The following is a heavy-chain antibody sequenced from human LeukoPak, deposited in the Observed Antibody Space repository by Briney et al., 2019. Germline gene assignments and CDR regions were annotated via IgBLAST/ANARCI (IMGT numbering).Heavy chain of an antibody. CDR3: ARETYYDVLTGYPGFDY. V-gene: IGHV1-18*04. CDR1: GYTFTSYG. Sequence: ASVKVSCKASGYTFTSYGISRVRQAPGQGLEGMGWISDYNGNTNYAQKLQGRVTMTTDTSTSTAYMELRSLRSDDTAVYYCARETYYDVLTGYPGFDYWGQGTLVTVSS. D-gene: IGHD3-9*01. J-gene: IGHJ4*02. CDR2: ISDYNGNT.